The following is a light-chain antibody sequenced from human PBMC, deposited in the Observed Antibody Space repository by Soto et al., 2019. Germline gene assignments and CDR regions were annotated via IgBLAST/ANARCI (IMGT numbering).Light chain of an antibody. CDR3: QQYGSSPLWT. J-gene: IGKJ1*01. CDR1: QSVSSSY. Sequence: EVVLTQYTGTLSLSPGERATLSCRASQSVSSSYLAWYQQKPGQAPRLLIYGASSRATGIPDRFSGSGSGTDFTLTISRLEPEDFAVYYCQQYGSSPLWTFGQGSMVDVK. V-gene: IGKV3-20*01. CDR2: GAS.